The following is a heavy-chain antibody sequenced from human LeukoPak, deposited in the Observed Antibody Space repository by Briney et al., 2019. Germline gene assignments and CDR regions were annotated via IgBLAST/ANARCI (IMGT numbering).Heavy chain of an antibody. J-gene: IGHJ3*02. Sequence: ASVKVSCKASGYTFTGYYMHWVRQAPGQGLEWMGWINPNSGGTNYAQKFQDRVTITRDRSMSTAYMELSSLRSEDTAMYYCACTRGAAFDIWGQGTMVTVSS. D-gene: IGHD2-8*01. CDR2: INPNSGGT. CDR3: ACTRGAAFDI. V-gene: IGHV1-2*02. CDR1: GYTFTGYY.